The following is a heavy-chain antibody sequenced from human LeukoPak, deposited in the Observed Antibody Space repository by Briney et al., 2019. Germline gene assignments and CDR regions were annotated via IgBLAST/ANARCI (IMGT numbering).Heavy chain of an antibody. Sequence: SETLSLTCTVSGGSISSYYWSWIRQPPGKGLEWIGYIYYSRGTNYNPSLKSRVTISVDTSKNQFSLKLSSVTAADTAVYYCARQGRRYSSSWYGNPHYYYYGMDVWGQGTTVTVSS. V-gene: IGHV4-59*08. CDR3: ARQGRRYSSSWYGNPHYYYYGMDV. CDR1: GGSISSYY. CDR2: IYYSRGT. D-gene: IGHD6-13*01. J-gene: IGHJ6*02.